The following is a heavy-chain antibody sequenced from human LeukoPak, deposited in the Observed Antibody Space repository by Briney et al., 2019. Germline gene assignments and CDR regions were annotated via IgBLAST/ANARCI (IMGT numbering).Heavy chain of an antibody. D-gene: IGHD6-13*01. CDR3: ARGEAADVTGYFRL. Sequence: GGSLRLSCAASEFTISSYAMNWVRQAPGRGLEWVSSISSSSSYIYYADSVKGRFTISRDNAKNSLYLQMNSLRAEDTAVYYCARGEAADVTGYFRLWGQGTLVTVSS. J-gene: IGHJ1*01. V-gene: IGHV3-21*01. CDR2: ISSSSSYI. CDR1: EFTISSYA.